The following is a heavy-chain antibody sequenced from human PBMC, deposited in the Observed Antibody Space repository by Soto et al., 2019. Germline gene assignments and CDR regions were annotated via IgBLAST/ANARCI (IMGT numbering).Heavy chain of an antibody. D-gene: IGHD1-26*01. J-gene: IGHJ4*02. Sequence: QVQLVESGGGVVQPGRSLRLSCVASGFTFSRYGMHWVRQAPGKGLEWVAIMSYDGSNTYYADSVKGRFTISRDNSKNTLYLQMNSLRAEDTSVYYCAKEGGLSGSYYISSSYYFDYWGQGTLVTVSS. CDR3: AKEGGLSGSYYISSSYYFDY. CDR1: GFTFSRYG. V-gene: IGHV3-30*18. CDR2: MSYDGSNT.